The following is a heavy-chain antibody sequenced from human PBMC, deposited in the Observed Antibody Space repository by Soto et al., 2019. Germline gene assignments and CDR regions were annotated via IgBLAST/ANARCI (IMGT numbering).Heavy chain of an antibody. J-gene: IGHJ4*02. CDR1: GFTFSIYA. Sequence: EVQLMESGGGLVQPGGSLRLTCAASGFTFSIYAMSWVRQAPGKGLEWVSAISASGGSTYYADSVKGRFTISRDNSKNTLYLQMNSLRAEDTAVYYCAKAGDLGTYSRPSDYWGQGTLVTVSS. CDR3: AKAGDLGTYSRPSDY. V-gene: IGHV3-23*01. D-gene: IGHD3-10*01. CDR2: ISASGGST.